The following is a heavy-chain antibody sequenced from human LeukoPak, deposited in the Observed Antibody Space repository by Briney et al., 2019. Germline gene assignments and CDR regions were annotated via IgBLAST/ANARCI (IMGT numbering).Heavy chain of an antibody. V-gene: IGHV3-66*01. D-gene: IGHD3-10*01. Sequence: GGSLRLSCAASGFTVSSNYMSSVRQAPGKGLEWVSVIYSGGTTDCADSVKGRFFISKDNSKNTLYLQMNSLRAEDTAVYYCARYGWGTLNDYWGQGTLVTVSS. J-gene: IGHJ4*02. CDR3: ARYGWGTLNDY. CDR1: GFTVSSNY. CDR2: IYSGGTT.